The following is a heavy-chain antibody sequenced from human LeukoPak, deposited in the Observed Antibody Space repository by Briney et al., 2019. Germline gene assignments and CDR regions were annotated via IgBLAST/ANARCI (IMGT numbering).Heavy chain of an antibody. CDR2: ISSSSSYI. CDR3: ARVLLRYFDWSRKDYYYYGMDV. Sequence: PGGSLRLSCAASGFTFSSYSMNWVRQAPGKGLEWVSSISSSSSYIYYADSVKGRFTISRDNAKNSLYLQMNSLRAEDTAVYYCARVLLRYFDWSRKDYYYYGMDVWGQGTTVTVSS. D-gene: IGHD3-9*01. CDR1: GFTFSSYS. V-gene: IGHV3-21*01. J-gene: IGHJ6*02.